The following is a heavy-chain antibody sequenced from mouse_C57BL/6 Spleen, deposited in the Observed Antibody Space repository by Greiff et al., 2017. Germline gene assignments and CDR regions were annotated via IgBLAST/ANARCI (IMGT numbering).Heavy chain of an antibody. V-gene: IGHV1-53*01. CDR1: GYTFTSYW. CDR2: INPSNGGT. Sequence: QVQLQQPGTELVKPGASVKLSCKASGYTFTSYWMHWVKQRPGQGLEWIGNINPSNGGTNYNDKFKSKATLTVDKSSVTAYMQLSSLTSEDSAVYYCARSVYYDYDELFDYWGQGTTLTVSS. CDR3: ARSVYYDYDELFDY. D-gene: IGHD2-4*01. J-gene: IGHJ2*01.